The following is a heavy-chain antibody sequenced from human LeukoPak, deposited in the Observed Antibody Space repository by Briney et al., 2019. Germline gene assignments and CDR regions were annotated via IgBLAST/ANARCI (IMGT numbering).Heavy chain of an antibody. J-gene: IGHJ4*02. Sequence: GSLRLSCTASGFTFSSYWMHWVRQAPGKGLVWVSRINSDGSSTNYADSVKGRFTISRDNAKNTPYLQMNSLRAEDTAVYYCAKDLRSSADSKMGAADYWGQGTLVTVSS. V-gene: IGHV3-74*01. CDR3: AKDLRSSADSKMGAADY. CDR2: INSDGSST. CDR1: GFTFSSYW. D-gene: IGHD1-26*01.